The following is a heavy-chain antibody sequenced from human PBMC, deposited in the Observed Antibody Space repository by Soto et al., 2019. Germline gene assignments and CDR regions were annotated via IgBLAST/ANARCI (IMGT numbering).Heavy chain of an antibody. V-gene: IGHV3-74*01. CDR1: GFALSGYW. CDR2: INSDGSDT. J-gene: IGHJ4*02. Sequence: EVQLVESGGGVVQPGGSLRLSCAASGFALSGYWMHWVRQPAGKGLMWVSRINSDGSDTSSADSGKGRFTISRDNAKNALYLQMNSLRVEDTAVYYCVRGAPYDFWGQGVQVTVSS. D-gene: IGHD3-10*01. CDR3: VRGAPYDF.